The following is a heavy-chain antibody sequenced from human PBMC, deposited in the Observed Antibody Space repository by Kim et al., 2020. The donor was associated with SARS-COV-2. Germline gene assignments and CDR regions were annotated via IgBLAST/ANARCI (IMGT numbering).Heavy chain of an antibody. CDR2: IWYDGSNK. D-gene: IGHD6-19*01. J-gene: IGHJ4*02. CDR3: ARGGEAVAPYYLDY. CDR1: GFTFSSYG. V-gene: IGHV3-33*01. Sequence: GGSLRLSCAASGFTFSSYGMHWVRQAPGKGLEWVAVIWYDGSNKYYADSVKGRFTISRDNSKNTLYLQMNSLRAEDTAVYYCARGGEAVAPYYLDYWGQGPLVTVSS.